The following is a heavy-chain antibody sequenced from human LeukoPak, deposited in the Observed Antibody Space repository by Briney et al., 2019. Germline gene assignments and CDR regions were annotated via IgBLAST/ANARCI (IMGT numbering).Heavy chain of an antibody. CDR1: GFTFSSYE. CDR2: ISSSGSTI. Sequence: GGSLRLSCAASGFTFSSYEMNWVRQAPGKGLEWVSYISSSGSTIYYADSVKGRFTISRDNAKNSLYLQMNSLRAEDTAVYYCARGHRAISAYNWFGPWGQGTLVTVSS. D-gene: IGHD1-14*01. J-gene: IGHJ5*02. V-gene: IGHV3-48*03. CDR3: ARGHRAISAYNWFGP.